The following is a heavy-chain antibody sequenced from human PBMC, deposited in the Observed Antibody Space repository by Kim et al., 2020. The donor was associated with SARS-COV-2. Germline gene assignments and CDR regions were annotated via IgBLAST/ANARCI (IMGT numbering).Heavy chain of an antibody. J-gene: IGHJ2*01. CDR1: GFTFSSYA. V-gene: IGHV3-30-3*01. D-gene: IGHD5-12*01. CDR3: ARDPRWLQFDVDL. CDR2: ISYDGSNK. Sequence: GGSLRLSCAASGFTFSSYAMHWVRQAPGKGLEWVAVISYDGSNKYYADSVKGRFTISRDNSKNTLYLQMNSLRAEDTAVYYCARDPRWLQFDVDLWGRGTLVTVSS.